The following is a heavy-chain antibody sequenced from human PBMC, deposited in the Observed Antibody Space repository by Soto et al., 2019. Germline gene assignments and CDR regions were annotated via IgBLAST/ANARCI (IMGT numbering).Heavy chain of an antibody. CDR3: ARGKSIAARDY. J-gene: IGHJ4*02. CDR2: INHCGST. CDR1: GGSFSGYY. D-gene: IGHD6-6*01. V-gene: IGHV4-34*01. Sequence: SETLSLTCAVYGGSFSGYYWSWIRQPPGKGLEWIGEINHCGSTNYNPSLKSRVTISVDTSKNQFSLKLSSVTAADTAVYYCARGKSIAARDYWGQGTLVTVSS.